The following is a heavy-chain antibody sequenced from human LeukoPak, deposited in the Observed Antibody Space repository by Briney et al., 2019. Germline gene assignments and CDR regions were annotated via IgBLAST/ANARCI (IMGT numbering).Heavy chain of an antibody. D-gene: IGHD6-13*01. CDR1: GYSFTSYW. V-gene: IGHV5-51*03. CDR3: ARRYSSSWYGYYFDY. CDR2: IYPGDSDT. Sequence: PGESLKISCKGSGYSFTSYWIGWVRQMPGKGLERMGIIYPGDSDTRYSPSFQGQVTISADKSISTAYLQWSSLKASDTAMYYCARRYSSSWYGYYFDYWGQGTLVTVSS. J-gene: IGHJ4*02.